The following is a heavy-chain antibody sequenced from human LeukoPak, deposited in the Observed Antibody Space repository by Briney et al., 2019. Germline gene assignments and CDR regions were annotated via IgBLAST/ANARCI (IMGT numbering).Heavy chain of an antibody. CDR2: ILSDGSKE. V-gene: IGHV3-30*02. J-gene: IGHJ4*01. CDR3: AKEGATEQNYFDH. CDR1: GFTFSSYG. D-gene: IGHD5-12*01. Sequence: GGSLRLSCAASGFTFSSYGMHWVRQAPGKGLEWVAVILSDGSKEFYTDSVKGRFTISSDNSKNTVYLQMNSLRGDDTAVYYCAKEGATEQNYFDHWGRGSLVTVSS.